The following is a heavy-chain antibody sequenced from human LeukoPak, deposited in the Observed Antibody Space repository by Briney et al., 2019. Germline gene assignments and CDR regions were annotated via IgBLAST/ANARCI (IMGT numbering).Heavy chain of an antibody. D-gene: IGHD6-19*01. CDR2: MNPNSGNT. V-gene: IGHV1-8*01. J-gene: IGHJ4*02. CDR1: GYTFTSYD. Sequence: ASAKVSCKASGYTFTSYDINWVRQAPGQGLEWMGWMNPNSGNTGYAQKFQGRVTMTRNTSISTAYMELSSLRSEDTAVYYCARGRYSSGWYDYWGQGTLVTVSS. CDR3: ARGRYSSGWYDY.